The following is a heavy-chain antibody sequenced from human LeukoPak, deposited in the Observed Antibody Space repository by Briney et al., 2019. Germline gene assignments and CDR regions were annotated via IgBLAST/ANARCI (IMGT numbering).Heavy chain of an antibody. Sequence: PGGCLRLSCAVSGFTVSTNHVGGVRLAPGKGLEWVLITYTGGNIYYADSVKGRFTISRDNSKNTLSLQMNSLRAEDTAVYYCARARRCGLYSDYGGCFDYWGQGTLVTVSS. CDR3: ARARRCGLYSDYGGCFDY. D-gene: IGHD4-11*01. V-gene: IGHV3-53*01. CDR1: GFTVSTNH. J-gene: IGHJ4*02. CDR2: TYTGGNI.